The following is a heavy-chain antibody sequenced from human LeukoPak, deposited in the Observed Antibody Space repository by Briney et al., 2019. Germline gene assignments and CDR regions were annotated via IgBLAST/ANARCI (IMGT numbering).Heavy chain of an antibody. V-gene: IGHV4-39*01. CDR3: ASRPWGGVKTS. CDR2: IYYSGST. CDR1: GGSISSSSYY. D-gene: IGHD2-8*01. J-gene: IGHJ5*02. Sequence: SETLSLTCTVSGGSISSSSYYWGWIRQPPGKGLEWIGSIYYSGSTYYNPSLKSRVTISVDRSKNQFSLKLTSVTAADTAVYYCASRPWGGVKTSWGREPWSPSPQ.